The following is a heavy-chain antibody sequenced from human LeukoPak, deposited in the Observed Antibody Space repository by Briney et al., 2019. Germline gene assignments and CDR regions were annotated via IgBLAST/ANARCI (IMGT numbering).Heavy chain of an antibody. CDR1: CA. D-gene: IGHD3-22*01. V-gene: IGHV3-30*04. Sequence: CAMHWVRQAPGKGLEWVAVISYDGSNKYYADSVKGRFTISRDNSKNTLYLQMNSLRAEDTAVYYCARTYYYDSSGIDWGQGTLVTVSS. CDR2: ISYDGSNK. J-gene: IGHJ4*02. CDR3: ARTYYYDSSGID.